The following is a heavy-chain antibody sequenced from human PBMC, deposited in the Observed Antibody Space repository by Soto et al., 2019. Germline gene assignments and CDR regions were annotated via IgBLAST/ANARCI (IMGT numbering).Heavy chain of an antibody. CDR2: INAGNGNT. V-gene: IGHV1-3*01. CDR3: ERDGGDGYNFY. Sequence: ASVKVSCKASGYTFTSYAMHWVRQAPGQRLEWMGWINAGNGNTKYAQKFQGRVTMTTDTSASTAYMELSSLRPEDTAVYYCERDGGDGYNFYWGQGTLVTVSS. CDR1: GYTFTSYA. J-gene: IGHJ4*02. D-gene: IGHD2-21*01.